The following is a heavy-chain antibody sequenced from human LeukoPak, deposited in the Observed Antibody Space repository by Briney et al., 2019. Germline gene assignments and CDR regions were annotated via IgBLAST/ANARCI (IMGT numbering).Heavy chain of an antibody. Sequence: ASVKVSCKASGYTFTSYDINWVRQATGQGLEWMGWMNPNSGNTGYAQKFQGRVTMTRNTSISTAYMELSSLRSEDTAVYYCARASRAHYYDSSGYYTNDYWGQRTLVTVSS. V-gene: IGHV1-8*01. CDR1: GYTFTSYD. CDR2: MNPNSGNT. D-gene: IGHD3-22*01. CDR3: ARASRAHYYDSSGYYTNDY. J-gene: IGHJ4*02.